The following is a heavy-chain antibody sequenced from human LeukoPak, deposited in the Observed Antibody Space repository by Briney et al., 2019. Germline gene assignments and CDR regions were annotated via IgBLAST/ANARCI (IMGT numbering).Heavy chain of an antibody. V-gene: IGHV4-38-2*02. Sequence: PSETLSLTCTVSGYSISSGYYWGWIRQPPGKGLEWIGEINHSGSTNYNPSLKSRVTISVDTSKNQFSLKLSSVTAADTSVYYCARVGVCSGGSCHPYLYYFDYWGQGTLVTVSS. CDR1: GYSISSGYY. CDR2: INHSGST. CDR3: ARVGVCSGGSCHPYLYYFDY. D-gene: IGHD2-15*01. J-gene: IGHJ4*02.